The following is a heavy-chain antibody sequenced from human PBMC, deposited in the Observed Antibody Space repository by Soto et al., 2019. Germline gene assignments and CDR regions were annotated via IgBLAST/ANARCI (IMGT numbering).Heavy chain of an antibody. CDR2: INPNGGST. D-gene: IGHD3-16*01. V-gene: IGHV1-46*01. CDR1: GYTFIHYY. J-gene: IGHJ4*02. Sequence: QVQLVQSGAEVKKPGASVKISCKASGYTFIHYYIHWVRQAPGQGLEWMAIINPNGGSTNYAQKFQGRVTVTSDTSTTTVSMELNSLESDVTAVYFCARSLLQGALWGEGTLVTVSS. CDR3: ARSLLQGAL.